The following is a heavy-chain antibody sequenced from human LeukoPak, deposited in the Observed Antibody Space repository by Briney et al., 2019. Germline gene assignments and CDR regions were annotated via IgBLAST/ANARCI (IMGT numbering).Heavy chain of an antibody. Sequence: PGGSLRLSCAASVFAFSIYGMSCVRQAPGKGLECVSAIGSSGATYYADSVKGRFTISRDNSKNTLYLQMNSLRVEDTALYYCAKRDSSGYYYFDYWGQGTLVTVSS. J-gene: IGHJ4*02. D-gene: IGHD3-22*01. CDR1: VFAFSIYG. CDR3: AKRDSSGYYYFDY. V-gene: IGHV3-23*01. CDR2: IGSSGAT.